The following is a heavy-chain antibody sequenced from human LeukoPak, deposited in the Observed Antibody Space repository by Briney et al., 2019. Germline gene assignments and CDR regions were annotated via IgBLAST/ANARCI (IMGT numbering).Heavy chain of an antibody. Sequence: GGSLRLACAASGVKLSSYYMDWVRQGPGKGLVWVSRLKSDGSSTKYADSVQGRFTVSRDDAKNTLYLQMTSVRVEDAAVYYCARTTMETQYFDRWGQGTLVTVSS. CDR2: LKSDGSST. D-gene: IGHD1-1*01. J-gene: IGHJ4*02. CDR3: ARTTMETQYFDR. CDR1: GVKLSSYY. V-gene: IGHV3-74*03.